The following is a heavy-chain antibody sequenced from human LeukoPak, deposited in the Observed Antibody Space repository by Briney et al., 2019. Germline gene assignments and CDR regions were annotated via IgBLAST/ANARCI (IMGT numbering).Heavy chain of an antibody. Sequence: GASVKVSCKASGGTFSSYAISWVRQAPGQGLEWMGRIIPILGIANYAQKFQGRVTITADKSTSTAYMELSSLRSDDTAVYYCARFSGNSFDYWGQGTLVTVSS. CDR1: GGTFSSYA. CDR3: ARFSGNSFDY. CDR2: IIPILGIA. D-gene: IGHD1/OR15-1a*01. J-gene: IGHJ4*02. V-gene: IGHV1-69*04.